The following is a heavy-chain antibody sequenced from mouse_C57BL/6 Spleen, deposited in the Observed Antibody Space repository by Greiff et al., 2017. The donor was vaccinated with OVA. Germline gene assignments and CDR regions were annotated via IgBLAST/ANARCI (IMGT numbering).Heavy chain of an antibody. CDR3: ARENYWYFDV. J-gene: IGHJ1*03. CDR2: ISSGSSTI. V-gene: IGHV5-17*01. Sequence: VQLQQSGGGLVKPGGSLKLSCAASGFTFSDYGMHWVRQAPEKGLEWVAYISSGSSTIYYADTVKGRFTISRDNAKNTLFLQMTSLRSEDTAMYYCARENYWYFDVWGTGTTVTVSS. CDR1: GFTFSDYG.